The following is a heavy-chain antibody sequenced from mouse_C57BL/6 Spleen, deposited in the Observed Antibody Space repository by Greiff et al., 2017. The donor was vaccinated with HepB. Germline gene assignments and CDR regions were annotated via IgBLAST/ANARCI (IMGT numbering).Heavy chain of an antibody. J-gene: IGHJ1*03. CDR1: GFSFNTYA. Sequence: EVQLQESGGGLVQPKGSLKLSCAASGFSFNTYAMNWVRQAPGKGLEWVARIRSKSNNYATYYADSVKDRFTISRDDSESMLYLQMNNLKTEDTAMYYCVRHSRNYGGYFDVWGTGTTVTVSS. CDR2: IRSKSNNYAT. CDR3: VRHSRNYGGYFDV. D-gene: IGHD1-1*01. V-gene: IGHV10-1*01.